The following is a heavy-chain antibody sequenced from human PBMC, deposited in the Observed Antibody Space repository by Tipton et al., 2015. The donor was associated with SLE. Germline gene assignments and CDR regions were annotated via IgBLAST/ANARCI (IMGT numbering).Heavy chain of an antibody. CDR1: GYTFTSYY. Sequence: QVQLVQSGAEVKKPGASVKVSCKASGYTFTSYYMHWERQAPGQGLEWMGIINPSGGSTSYAQKFQGRVTMTRDTSTSTVYMELSSRRSEDTAVYYCARDVASCGGDCYPGTYYYGMDVWGQGTTVTVSS. V-gene: IGHV1-46*01. CDR3: ARDVASCGGDCYPGTYYYGMDV. CDR2: INPSGGST. J-gene: IGHJ6*02. D-gene: IGHD2-21*01.